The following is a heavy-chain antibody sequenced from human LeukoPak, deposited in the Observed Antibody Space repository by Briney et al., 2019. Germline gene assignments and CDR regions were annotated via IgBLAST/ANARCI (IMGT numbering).Heavy chain of an antibody. CDR1: GFTFSSYE. Sequence: PGGSLRLSCAASGFTFSSYEMNWVRQAPGKGLEWVSAISGSGDSTYYADSVKGRFTISRDNSKNTLYLQMNSLRAEDTAVYYCAKAGDTSSSPLFLDWGQGTLVTVSS. CDR2: ISGSGDST. J-gene: IGHJ4*02. D-gene: IGHD6-6*01. V-gene: IGHV3-23*01. CDR3: AKAGDTSSSPLFLD.